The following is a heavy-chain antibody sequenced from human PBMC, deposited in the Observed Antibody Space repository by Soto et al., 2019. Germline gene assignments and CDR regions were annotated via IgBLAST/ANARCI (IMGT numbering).Heavy chain of an antibody. CDR2: INPNSGGT. D-gene: IGHD3-3*01. J-gene: IGHJ6*02. CDR1: GYTFSNFA. V-gene: IGHV1-2*04. CDR3: ARERYYDFWSGPDLYYYYGMDV. Sequence: ASVKVSCKASGYTFSNFAMHWVRQAPGQRLEWMGWINPNSGGTNYAQKFQGWVTMTRDTSISTAYMELSRLRSDDTAVYYCARERYYDFWSGPDLYYYYGMDVWGQGTTVTVSS.